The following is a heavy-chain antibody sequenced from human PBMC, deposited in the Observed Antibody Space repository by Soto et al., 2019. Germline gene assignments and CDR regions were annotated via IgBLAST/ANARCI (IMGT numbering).Heavy chain of an antibody. D-gene: IGHD3-10*01. J-gene: IGHJ6*02. V-gene: IGHV4-31*08. Sequence: PSETLSLTCTVPGGSISSDSYYWSWIRQHPGKGLEWIGCVYYGGRSYYNPTLNSRVTISVDTSKNQFSLKMTSVVRETQWFGESMGPETIYGMDVWGQGTTVTVSS. CDR1: GGSISSDSYY. CDR3: MGPETIYGMDV. CDR2: VYYGGRS.